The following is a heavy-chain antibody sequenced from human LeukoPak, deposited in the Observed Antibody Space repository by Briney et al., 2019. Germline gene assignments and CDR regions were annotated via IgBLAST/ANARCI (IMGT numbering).Heavy chain of an antibody. V-gene: IGHV4-59*01. CDR3: ASLLSSSDDHDY. CDR1: GGSISSYY. D-gene: IGHD6-6*01. CDR2: IYYSGST. Sequence: SETLSLTCTVSGGSISSYYWSWIRQPPGKGLEWIGYIYYSGSTNYSPSLKSRVTISVDTSKNQFSLKLSSVTAADTAVYYCASLLSSSDDHDYWGQGTLVTVSS. J-gene: IGHJ4*02.